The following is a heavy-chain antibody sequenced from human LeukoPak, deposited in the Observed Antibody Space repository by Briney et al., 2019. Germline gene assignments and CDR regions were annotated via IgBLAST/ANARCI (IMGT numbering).Heavy chain of an antibody. J-gene: IGHJ4*02. Sequence: PSETLSLTCAVDGGSFSGYYWSWIRQPPGKGLEWIGEINHSGSTNYNTSLKSRVTISVDTSKNQFSLKLSSVTAADTAVYYCARGIDYYDSSGYVKNLWFDYWGQGTLVTVSS. D-gene: IGHD3-22*01. CDR3: ARGIDYYDSSGYVKNLWFDY. CDR1: GGSFSGYY. CDR2: INHSGST. V-gene: IGHV4-34*01.